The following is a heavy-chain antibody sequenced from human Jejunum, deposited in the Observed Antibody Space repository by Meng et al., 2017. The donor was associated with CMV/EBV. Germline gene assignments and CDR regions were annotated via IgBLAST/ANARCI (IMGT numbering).Heavy chain of an antibody. Sequence: QAQLQESGPGRGKPSETLFLTCSASGVSVSNYYWSWIRQPAEVGLEWLGRKSISGTTDYSPSVKSRVTMSIDTSKNTFSLTLTSVTAADTAIYYCTREGVYWGRGILVTVSS. CDR3: TREGVY. V-gene: IGHV4-4*07. J-gene: IGHJ4*02. CDR2: KSISGTT. D-gene: IGHD3-10*01. CDR1: GVSVSNYY.